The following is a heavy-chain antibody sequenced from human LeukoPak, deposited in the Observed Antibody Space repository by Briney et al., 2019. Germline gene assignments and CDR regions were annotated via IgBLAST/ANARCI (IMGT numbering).Heavy chain of an antibody. V-gene: IGHV4-59*08. CDR2: IYDSGST. D-gene: IGHD1-14*01. CDR1: GGSISSYY. Sequence: SETLSLTCTVSGGSISSYYWSWIRQPAGKGLEWIGRIYDSGSTYYNPSLKSRVTISVDMSKNQFSLKLRSVTAADTAVYYCARHPGRGISDAFDIWGQGTVVTVSS. CDR3: ARHPGRGISDAFDI. J-gene: IGHJ3*02.